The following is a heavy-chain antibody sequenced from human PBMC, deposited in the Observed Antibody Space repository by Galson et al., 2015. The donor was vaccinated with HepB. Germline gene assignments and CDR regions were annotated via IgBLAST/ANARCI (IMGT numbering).Heavy chain of an antibody. D-gene: IGHD5-24*01. Sequence: SVKVSCKASGYTFTSYDINWVRQATGQGLEWMGWMNPNSGNTGYAQKFQGRVTMTRNTSISTAYMELSSLRSEDTAVYYCARGTVEMATIDVWYFDLWGRGILVTVSS. CDR2: MNPNSGNT. J-gene: IGHJ2*01. CDR3: ARGTVEMATIDVWYFDL. CDR1: GYTFTSYD. V-gene: IGHV1-8*01.